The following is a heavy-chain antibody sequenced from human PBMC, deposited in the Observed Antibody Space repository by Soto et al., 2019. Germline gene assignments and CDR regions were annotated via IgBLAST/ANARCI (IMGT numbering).Heavy chain of an antibody. J-gene: IGHJ6*02. Sequence: GASVKVSCKASGYTFTGYYMHWVRQAPGQGLEWMGWINPNSGGTNYAQKFQGWVTMTRDTSISTAYMELSRLRSDDTAVYYCARGEVSGDYYGMDVWGQGTTVTVSS. CDR2: INPNSGGT. CDR3: ARGEVSGDYYGMDV. D-gene: IGHD3-10*01. V-gene: IGHV1-2*04. CDR1: GYTFTGYY.